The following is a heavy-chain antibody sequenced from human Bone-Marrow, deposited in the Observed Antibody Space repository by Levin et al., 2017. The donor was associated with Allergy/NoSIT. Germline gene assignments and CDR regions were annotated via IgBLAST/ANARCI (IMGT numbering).Heavy chain of an antibody. CDR1: GDSISSYF. V-gene: IGHV4-59*01. Sequence: SQTLSLPCTVSGDSISSYFWSWIRQPPGKGLEWIGYISYSGNSKYNPSLRSRVTISVDTSKNQFSLKLRSVTAADTAIYYCARDRVTAADGTYYFYGMDVWGQGTTVTVSS. CDR3: ARDRVTAADGTYYFYGMDV. CDR2: ISYSGNS. D-gene: IGHD6-13*01. J-gene: IGHJ6*02.